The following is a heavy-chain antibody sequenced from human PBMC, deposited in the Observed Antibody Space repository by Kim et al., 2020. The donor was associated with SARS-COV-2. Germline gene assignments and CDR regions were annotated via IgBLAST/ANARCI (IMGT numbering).Heavy chain of an antibody. D-gene: IGHD2-2*01. CDR1: GFSFSSSA. J-gene: IGHJ4*02. CDR3: AWEYTSYCPFHS. CDR2: IHRSSSPI. Sequence: GGSLRLSCAASGFSFSSSAMNWVRQAPGKGLEWVSFIHRSSSPIYYADSVQGRFTISRDNAKNTVDLQMNSLTVEDTAVYYCAWEYTSYCPFHSWGQGTLVTVS. V-gene: IGHV3-48*04.